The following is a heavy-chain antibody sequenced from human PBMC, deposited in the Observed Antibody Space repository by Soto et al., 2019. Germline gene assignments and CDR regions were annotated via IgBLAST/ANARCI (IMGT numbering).Heavy chain of an antibody. D-gene: IGHD3-3*01. J-gene: IGHJ3*02. CDR2: LYYSGTT. V-gene: IGHV4-31*03. CDR3: ARILDFWSGHGVFDI. CDR1: GGSISSGGYY. Sequence: SETLSLTCTVSGGSISSGGYYWSWIRQHPGKGLECIGHLYYSGTTYYNPSLRSRVTISEDTSKNHFSLQLTSVTAADTAVYYCARILDFWSGHGVFDIWGQGTMVTVSS.